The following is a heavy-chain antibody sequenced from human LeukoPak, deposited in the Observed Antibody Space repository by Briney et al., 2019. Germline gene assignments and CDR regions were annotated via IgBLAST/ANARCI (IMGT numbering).Heavy chain of an antibody. CDR2: IYHSGST. J-gene: IGHJ6*04. CDR1: GGSISSGGYS. D-gene: IGHD2-21*02. Sequence: SETLSLTCAVSGGSISSGGYSWSWIRQPPGKGLEWIGYIYHSGSTYYNPSLKSRVAISVDRSKNQFSLKLSSVTAADTAVYYCARSGDPTVLIYYYYRMDVWGKGTTVTVSS. CDR3: ARSGDPTVLIYYYYRMDV. V-gene: IGHV4-30-2*01.